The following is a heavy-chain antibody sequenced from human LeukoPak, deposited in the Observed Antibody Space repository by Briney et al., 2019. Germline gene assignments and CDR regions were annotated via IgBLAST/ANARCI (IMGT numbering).Heavy chain of an antibody. D-gene: IGHD6-6*01. Sequence: SETLSLTCTVSGDSISRSYYWSWIRQPAGKGLEWIGRMYTSGSSNYNASPKSRVTMSVDTSKNQFSLKLSSVTDADTAVYYCARDLEQLVPGGLAWGQGTLVTVSS. CDR1: GDSISRSYY. V-gene: IGHV4-4*07. CDR2: MYTSGSS. CDR3: ARDLEQLVPGGLA. J-gene: IGHJ5*02.